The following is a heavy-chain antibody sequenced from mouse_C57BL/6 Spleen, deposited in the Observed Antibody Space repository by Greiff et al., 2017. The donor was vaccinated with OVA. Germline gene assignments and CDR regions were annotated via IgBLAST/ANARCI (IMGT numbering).Heavy chain of an antibody. CDR3: ARGKRVTTVVADY. D-gene: IGHD1-1*01. J-gene: IGHJ2*01. CDR1: GYTFTSYW. V-gene: IGHV1-69*01. CDR2: IDPSDSYT. Sequence: QVQLKQPGAELVMPGASVKLSCKASGYTFTSYWMHWVKQRPGQGLEWIGEIDPSDSYTNYNQKFKGKSTLTVDKSSSTAYMQLSSLTSEDSAVYYCARGKRVTTVVADYWGQGTTLTVSS.